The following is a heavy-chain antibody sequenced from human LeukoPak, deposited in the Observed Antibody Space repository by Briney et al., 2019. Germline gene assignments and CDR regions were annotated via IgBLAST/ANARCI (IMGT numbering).Heavy chain of an antibody. Sequence: GESLKIFCKGSGYSFTTYWIGWVRQMPGKGLEWMGTMYPGNSDTRYSPSFQGQVTISADKSISTAYLQWSSLKASDTAMYYCARHSGGHPFDYWGQGTLVIVSS. V-gene: IGHV5-51*01. CDR2: MYPGNSDT. J-gene: IGHJ4*02. CDR1: GYSFTTYW. CDR3: ARHSGGHPFDY. D-gene: IGHD3-10*01.